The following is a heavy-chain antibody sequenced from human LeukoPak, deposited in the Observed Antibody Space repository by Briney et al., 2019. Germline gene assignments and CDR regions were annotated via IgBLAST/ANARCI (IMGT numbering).Heavy chain of an antibody. D-gene: IGHD4-17*01. CDR2: ISYTGST. J-gene: IGHJ4*02. Sequence: PSETLSLTCSVSGDSINNYHWAWIRQPPSKGLEWIADISYTGSTNYNPSLKSRVTISMYTAQNQFSLELTSVTAADTATYYCSRLVTPVKGPFDYWGQGTLVTVSS. CDR3: SRLVTPVKGPFDY. CDR1: GDSINNYH. V-gene: IGHV4-59*01.